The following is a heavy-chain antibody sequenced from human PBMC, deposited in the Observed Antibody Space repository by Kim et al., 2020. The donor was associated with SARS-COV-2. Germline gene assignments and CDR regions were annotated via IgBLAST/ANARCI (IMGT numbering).Heavy chain of an antibody. Sequence: GGSLRLSCAASGFTFSSDAMSWVRQAPGKGLEWVSSVSSDAGITHYADSVKGRFTISRDNSKNMLYLQMNSLRAEDTALYFCAKAIRQLSMALDYWGPGT. D-gene: IGHD3-10*01. J-gene: IGHJ4*03. V-gene: IGHV3-23*01. CDR3: AKAIRQLSMALDY. CDR2: VSSDAGIT. CDR1: GFTFSSDA.